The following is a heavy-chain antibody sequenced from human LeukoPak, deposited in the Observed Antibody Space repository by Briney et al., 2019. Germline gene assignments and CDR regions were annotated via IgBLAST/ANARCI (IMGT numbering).Heavy chain of an antibody. V-gene: IGHV3-23*01. J-gene: IGHJ4*02. D-gene: IGHD6-19*01. CDR3: AVGGGSGWFPFGY. CDR1: GFTFSSYA. CDR2: ISGSGGST. Sequence: GGSLRLPCAASGFTFSSYAMSWVRQAPGKGLEWVSAISGSGGSTYYADSVKGRFTISRDNSKNTLYLQMNSLRAEDRAVYYCAVGGGSGWFPFGYWGQGTLVTVSS.